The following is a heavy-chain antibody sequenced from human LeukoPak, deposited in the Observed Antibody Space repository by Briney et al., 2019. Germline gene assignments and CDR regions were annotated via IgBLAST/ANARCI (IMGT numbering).Heavy chain of an antibody. CDR2: ITSSSSYI. Sequence: PGGSLRLSCAASGFTFSSYNMNWVRQAPGKGLEWVSSITSSSSYIYYADSVKGRFTISRDNAKNSLYLQMDSLRVEDTAEYYCARVISYYMDVWGKGTTVTISS. CDR1: GFTFSSYN. D-gene: IGHD2/OR15-2a*01. V-gene: IGHV3-21*06. J-gene: IGHJ6*03. CDR3: ARVISYYMDV.